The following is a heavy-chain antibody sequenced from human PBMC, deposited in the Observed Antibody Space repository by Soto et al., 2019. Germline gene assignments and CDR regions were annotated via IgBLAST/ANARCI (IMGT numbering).Heavy chain of an antibody. Sequence: GPPVKVSCKASGGTFSSYTISWVRQAPGQGLEWMGRIIPILGIANYAQKFQGRVTITADKSTSTAYMELSSLRSEDTAVYYCARDGFLFNGVAATGGADYWGQGTLVTVSS. D-gene: IGHD2-15*01. CDR1: GGTFSSYT. V-gene: IGHV1-69*04. J-gene: IGHJ4*02. CDR2: IIPILGIA. CDR3: ARDGFLFNGVAATGGADY.